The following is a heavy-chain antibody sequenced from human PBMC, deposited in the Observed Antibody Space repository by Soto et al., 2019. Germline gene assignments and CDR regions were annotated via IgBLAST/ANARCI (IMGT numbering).Heavy chain of an antibody. CDR2: IFPSDSDT. V-gene: IGHV5-51*01. Sequence: GESLKISCRTSGYRFTSYWIAWVRQMPGKGLEWMGIIFPSDSDTRYSPSFQGQVTTSADRSTSTVFLQWASLNASDTALYFCARKDKSGYFNWFDPWGQGTLVTVSS. CDR3: ARKDKSGYFNWFDP. J-gene: IGHJ5*02. CDR1: GYRFTSYW. D-gene: IGHD3-22*01.